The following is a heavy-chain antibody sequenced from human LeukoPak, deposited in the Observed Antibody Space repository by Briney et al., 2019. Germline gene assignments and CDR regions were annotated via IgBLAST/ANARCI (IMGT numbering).Heavy chain of an antibody. CDR1: GYTFTSYD. CDR2: MNPNSGNT. Sequence: ASVKVSCKASGYTFTSYDINWVRQATGQGLEWMGWMNPNSGNTGYAQKVQGRVTMTRNTSISTAYMERSSLRSEDTAVYCCARGPDSGSYSRDYWGQGTLVTVSS. V-gene: IGHV1-8*01. CDR3: ARGPDSGSYSRDY. J-gene: IGHJ4*02. D-gene: IGHD1-26*01.